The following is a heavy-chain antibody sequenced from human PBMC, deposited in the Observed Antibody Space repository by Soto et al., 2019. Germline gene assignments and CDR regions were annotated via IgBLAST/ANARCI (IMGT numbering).Heavy chain of an antibody. CDR1: GGSISSGGYY. Sequence: PSETLSLTCTVSGGSISSGGYYWSWIRQHPGKGLEWIGEINHSGSTNYNPSLKSRVTISVHTSNSQFSLELSSVTAADTAVYYCARGLITGSHYSGGWYYFDSWGQGTQVTVSS. D-gene: IGHD6-19*01. J-gene: IGHJ4*02. V-gene: IGHV4-31*03. CDR3: ARGLITGSHYSGGWYYFDS. CDR2: INHSGST.